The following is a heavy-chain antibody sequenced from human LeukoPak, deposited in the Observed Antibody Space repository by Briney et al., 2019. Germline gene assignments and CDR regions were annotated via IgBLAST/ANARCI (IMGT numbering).Heavy chain of an antibody. D-gene: IGHD1-26*01. V-gene: IGHV1-2*02. CDR3: ARAGFKVGARSRLGY. Sequence: GASVKVSCKASGYTFTSYGISWVRQAPGQGLEWMGWINPNSGGTNYAQKFQGRVTMTRDTSISTAYMELSRLRSDDTAVYYCARAGFKVGARSRLGYWGQGTLVTVSS. CDR1: GYTFTSYG. CDR2: INPNSGGT. J-gene: IGHJ4*02.